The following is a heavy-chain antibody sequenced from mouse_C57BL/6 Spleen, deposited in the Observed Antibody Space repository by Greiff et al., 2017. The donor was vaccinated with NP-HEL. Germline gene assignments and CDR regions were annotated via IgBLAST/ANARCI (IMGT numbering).Heavy chain of an antibody. J-gene: IGHJ4*01. CDR3: ARGGYGYSNYGMDY. D-gene: IGHD2-5*01. V-gene: IGHV1-69*01. CDR1: GYTFTSYW. Sequence: QQSCKASGYTFTSYWMHWVKQRPGQGLEWIGEIDPSDSYTNYNQKFKGKSTLTVDKSSSTAYMQLSSLTSEDSAVYYCARGGYGYSNYGMDYWGQGTSVTVSS. CDR2: IDPSDSYT.